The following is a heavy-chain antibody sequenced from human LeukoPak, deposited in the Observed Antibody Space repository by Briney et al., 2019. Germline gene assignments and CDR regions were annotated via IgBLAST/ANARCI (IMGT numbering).Heavy chain of an antibody. V-gene: IGHV1-2*02. J-gene: IGHJ4*02. D-gene: IGHD3-10*01. CDR1: GYTFTGYY. Sequence: ASVKVSCKASGYTFTGYYMHWVRQAPGQGLEWMGWINPNSGGTNYAQKFQGRVTMTRDTSISTAYMELSRLRSDDTAVYYCARDGYGSGSYLADYWGQGTLVTVSS. CDR2: INPNSGGT. CDR3: ARDGYGSGSYLADY.